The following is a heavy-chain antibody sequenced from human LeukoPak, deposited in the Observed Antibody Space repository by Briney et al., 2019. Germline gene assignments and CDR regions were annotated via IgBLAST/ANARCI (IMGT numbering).Heavy chain of an antibody. V-gene: IGHV3-33*01. CDR1: GFTFSNYG. CDR3: ARDPMYNGGNSGAFDF. CDR2: IWYDGSNK. J-gene: IGHJ3*01. D-gene: IGHD4-23*01. Sequence: GGSLRLSCAASGFTFSNYGMHWVRQAPGKGLEWVALIWYDGSNKYYTDSVKGRLTISRDNGQNSLWLQMNSLRVEDTAVYHCARDPMYNGGNSGAFDFWGQGTLVTVSS.